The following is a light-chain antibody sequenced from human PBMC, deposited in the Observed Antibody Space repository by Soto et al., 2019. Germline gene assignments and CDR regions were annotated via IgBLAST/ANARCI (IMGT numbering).Light chain of an antibody. Sequence: DIEMTQSPSSLSASVGDRVTITCRASQTINNYLNWYQKKPGKAPTLLIYAASSLQSGVPSRFSGGGSGTDFTLTISSLQPEDFATYYCQQYNSYWTFGQGTKVDIK. V-gene: IGKV1-39*01. J-gene: IGKJ1*01. CDR3: QQYNSYWT. CDR1: QTINNY. CDR2: AAS.